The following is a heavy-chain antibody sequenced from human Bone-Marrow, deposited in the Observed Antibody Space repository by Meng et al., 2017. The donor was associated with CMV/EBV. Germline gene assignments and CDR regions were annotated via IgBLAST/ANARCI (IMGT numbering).Heavy chain of an antibody. CDR3: AKDQPHSWNYYDAFDI. CDR1: FTFSSYA. J-gene: IGHJ3*02. CDR2: ISGSGGST. Sequence: FTFSSYAMSWVRQAPGKGLEWVSAISGSGGSTYYADSVKGRFTISRDNSKNTLYLQMNSLRAEDTAVYYCAKDQPHSWNYYDAFDIWGQGTMVTVSS. V-gene: IGHV3-23*01. D-gene: IGHD1-7*01.